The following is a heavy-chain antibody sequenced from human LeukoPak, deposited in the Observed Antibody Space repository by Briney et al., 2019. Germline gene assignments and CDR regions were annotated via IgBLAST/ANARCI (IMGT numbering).Heavy chain of an antibody. CDR2: IYCSGST. D-gene: IGHD3-22*01. CDR3: ARDLDGYSPYYFDY. J-gene: IGHJ4*02. Sequence: SETLSLTCTVSGGSISSYYWSWIRQPPGKGLEWIGYIYCSGSTNYNPSLKSRVTISVDTSKNQFSLKLSSVTAADTAVYYCARDLDGYSPYYFDYWGQGTLVTVSS. V-gene: IGHV4-59*01. CDR1: GGSISSYY.